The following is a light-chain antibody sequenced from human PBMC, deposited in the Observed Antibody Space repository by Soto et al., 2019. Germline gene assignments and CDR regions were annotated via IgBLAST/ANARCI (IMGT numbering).Light chain of an antibody. CDR1: SGHTNYA. CDR2: VNSDGSH. J-gene: IGLJ3*02. CDR3: QTWGTGIV. V-gene: IGLV4-69*02. Sequence: QAVVTQSPSASASLGASVKLTCTLSSGHTNYAIAWHQQQPEKGPRYLTKVNSDGSHSKGDGIPDRFSGSSSGAERYLSISSLQSDDEADYYCQTWGTGIVFGGGTKLTVL.